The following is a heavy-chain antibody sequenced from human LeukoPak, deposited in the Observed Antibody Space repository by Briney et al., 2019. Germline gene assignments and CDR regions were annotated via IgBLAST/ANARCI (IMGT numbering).Heavy chain of an antibody. CDR1: GYTFTSSG. V-gene: IGHV1-18*01. D-gene: IGHD7-27*01. Sequence: ASVKVSCKASGYTFTSSGISWVRQAPGQGREWMGCISTYNGDSNYAQNLQGRGTLTTDTSTSTAYMELRSLSSDDTDVYYCARISDWGSSAYGMDVWGEGTMVTVSS. CDR2: ISTYNGDS. CDR3: ARISDWGSSAYGMDV. J-gene: IGHJ6*04.